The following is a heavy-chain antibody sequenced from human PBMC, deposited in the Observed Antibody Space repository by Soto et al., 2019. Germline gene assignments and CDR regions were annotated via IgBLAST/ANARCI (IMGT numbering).Heavy chain of an antibody. J-gene: IGHJ4*02. Sequence: ASVKVSCKASGYTFTSYDINRVRQATGQGLEWMGWMNPNSGNTGYAQKFQGRVTMTRNTSISTAYMELSSLRSEDTAVYYCARGYCTNGVCYTIPFDYWGQGTLVTVSS. CDR2: MNPNSGNT. CDR3: ARGYCTNGVCYTIPFDY. D-gene: IGHD2-8*01. V-gene: IGHV1-8*01. CDR1: GYTFTSYD.